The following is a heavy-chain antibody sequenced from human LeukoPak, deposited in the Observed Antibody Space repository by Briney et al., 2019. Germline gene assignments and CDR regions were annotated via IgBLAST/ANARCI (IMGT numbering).Heavy chain of an antibody. Sequence: ASVKVSCKASGYTFTSYDINWVRQATGQGLEWMGWMNPNSGNSGYAQKFQGRVTMTTDTSTSTAYMELRSLRSDDTAVYYCARVSDWVTTNYYYYYGMDVWGQGTTVTVSS. V-gene: IGHV1-8*01. CDR1: GYTFTSYD. CDR2: MNPNSGNS. J-gene: IGHJ6*02. D-gene: IGHD4-17*01. CDR3: ARVSDWVTTNYYYYYGMDV.